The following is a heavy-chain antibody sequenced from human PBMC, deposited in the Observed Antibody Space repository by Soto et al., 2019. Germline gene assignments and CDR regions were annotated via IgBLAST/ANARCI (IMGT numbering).Heavy chain of an antibody. J-gene: IGHJ6*02. Sequence: EVQVVESGGGLVQPGRYLRLSCAASGISFDDYAMHWVRQAPGKGLEWVSGISWNSGTIGYADSVKGRFTISRDNAKNSLYLQMNSLRAEDTALYYCAKSTGGTANGMGVWGQGTTVTVSS. CDR2: ISWNSGTI. CDR3: AKSTGGTANGMGV. V-gene: IGHV3-9*01. CDR1: GISFDDYA. D-gene: IGHD2-8*02.